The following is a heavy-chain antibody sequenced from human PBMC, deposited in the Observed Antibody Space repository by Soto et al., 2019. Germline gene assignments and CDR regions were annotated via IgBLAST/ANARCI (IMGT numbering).Heavy chain of an antibody. Sequence: SETLSLTCTVSGGSISSSSYYWGWIRQPPGKGLEWIGSIYYSGSTYYNPSLKSRVTISVDTSKNQFSLKLSSVTAADTAVYYCASEGYCSGGSCPFWGQGTMVTVSS. V-gene: IGHV4-39*01. CDR1: GGSISSSSYY. J-gene: IGHJ3*01. CDR3: ASEGYCSGGSCPF. CDR2: IYYSGST. D-gene: IGHD2-15*01.